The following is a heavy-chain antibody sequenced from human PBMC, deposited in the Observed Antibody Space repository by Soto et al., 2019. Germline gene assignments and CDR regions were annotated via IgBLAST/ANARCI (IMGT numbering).Heavy chain of an antibody. V-gene: IGHV3-33*01. Sequence: GGSLRLSCAASGFTFSSYGMHWVRQAPGKGLEWVAVIWYDGSNKYYADSVKGRFTISRDNSKNTLYLQMNSLRAEDTAVYYCARDPLGLAAYFDYWGQGTLVTVSS. D-gene: IGHD6-6*01. CDR3: ARDPLGLAAYFDY. CDR2: IWYDGSNK. CDR1: GFTFSSYG. J-gene: IGHJ4*02.